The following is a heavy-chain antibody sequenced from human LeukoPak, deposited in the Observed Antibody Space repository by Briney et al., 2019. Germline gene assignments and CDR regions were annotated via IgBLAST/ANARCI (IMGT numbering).Heavy chain of an antibody. CDR2: ISSSGSTI. J-gene: IGHJ4*02. CDR3: ARDSRRDFWSGYYTGIGDFDY. D-gene: IGHD3-3*01. V-gene: IGHV3-11*04. CDR1: GFTFSDYY. Sequence: GGSLRLSCAASGFTFSDYYMSWIRQAPGKGLEWVSYISSSGSTIYYADSVKGRFTISRDNAKNSLYLQMNSLRAEDTAVYYCARDSRRDFWSGYYTGIGDFDYWGQGTLVTVSS.